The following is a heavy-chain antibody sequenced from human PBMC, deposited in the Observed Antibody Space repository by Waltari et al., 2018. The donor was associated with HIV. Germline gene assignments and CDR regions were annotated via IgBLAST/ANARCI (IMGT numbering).Heavy chain of an antibody. CDR1: GFTFSSYW. Sequence: EVQLVESGGGLVQPGGSLRLSCAASGFTFSSYWMSRVRQAPGKGLEWVANIKQDGREKYYVDSVNGRFTISRDNAENSLYLQMNSLRAEDTAVYYCARGGFYGSGSKVNWGQGTLVTVSS. D-gene: IGHD3-10*01. CDR3: ARGGFYGSGSKVN. CDR2: IKQDGREK. V-gene: IGHV3-7*04. J-gene: IGHJ4*02.